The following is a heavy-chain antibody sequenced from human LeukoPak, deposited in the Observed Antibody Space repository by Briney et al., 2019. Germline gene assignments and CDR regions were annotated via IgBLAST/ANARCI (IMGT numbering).Heavy chain of an antibody. CDR3: ARGSRGYSSSSQFDY. CDR1: GYTLTELS. CDR2: FDPEDGET. J-gene: IGHJ4*02. Sequence: ASVKVSCKVSGYTLTELSMHWVRQAPGKGLEWMGGFDPEDGETIYAQKFQGRVTMTRNTSISTAYMELSSLKSEDTAVYYCARGSRGYSSSSQFDYWGQGTLVTVSS. D-gene: IGHD6-13*01. V-gene: IGHV1-24*01.